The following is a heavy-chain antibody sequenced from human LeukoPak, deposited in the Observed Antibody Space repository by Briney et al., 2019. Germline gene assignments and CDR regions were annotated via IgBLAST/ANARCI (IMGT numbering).Heavy chain of an antibody. D-gene: IGHD2/OR15-2a*01. Sequence: PGGSLRLSCAASGLTFSSYGMHWVRQAPGKGLEWVAVIWYDGSNKYYADSVKGRFTISRDNSKNTLYLQMNSLRAEDTAVYYCAKEWSTNWFDPWGQGTLVTVSS. CDR3: AKEWSTNWFDP. V-gene: IGHV3-33*06. CDR2: IWYDGSNK. CDR1: GLTFSSYG. J-gene: IGHJ5*02.